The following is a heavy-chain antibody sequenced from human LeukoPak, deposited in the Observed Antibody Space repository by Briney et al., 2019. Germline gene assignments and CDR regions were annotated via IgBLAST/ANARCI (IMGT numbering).Heavy chain of an antibody. D-gene: IGHD6-13*01. V-gene: IGHV3-9*03. J-gene: IGHJ4*02. CDR3: VKADSGIAAAGPFDY. CDR2: ISWNSGSI. CDR1: GFTFDDYA. Sequence: GRSLRLSCAASGFTFDDYAMHWVRQAPGKGLEWVSGISWNSGSIGYADSVKGRFTISRDNAKNSLYLQMNSLRAEDMALYYCVKADSGIAAAGPFDYWGQGTLVTVST.